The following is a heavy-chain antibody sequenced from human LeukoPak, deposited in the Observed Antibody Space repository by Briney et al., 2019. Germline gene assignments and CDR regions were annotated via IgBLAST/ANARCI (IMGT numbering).Heavy chain of an antibody. Sequence: GGSLRLSCAASGFTFSSYGMHWVRQAPGKGLEWVAFIRYDGSNKYYADSVKGRFTISRDNSRNTLYLQMNSLRTEDTAVYYCAKDTSGRGSYDFGDYWGQGTLVTVSS. CDR2: IRYDGSNK. V-gene: IGHV3-30*02. CDR3: AKDTSGRGSYDFGDY. CDR1: GFTFSSYG. J-gene: IGHJ4*02. D-gene: IGHD3-16*01.